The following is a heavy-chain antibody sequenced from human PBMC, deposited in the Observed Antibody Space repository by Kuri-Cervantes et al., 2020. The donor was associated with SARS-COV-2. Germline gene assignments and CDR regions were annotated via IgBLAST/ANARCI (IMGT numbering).Heavy chain of an antibody. V-gene: IGHV4-39*07. J-gene: IGHJ4*02. Sequence: SETLSLTCTVSGGSISSSSYYWGWIRQPPGKGLEWIGSIYYSGSTYYNPSLKSRVTISVDTSKNQFSLKLSSVTAADTAVYYCARGRRGITMVRGVTAHFGYWGQGTLVTVSS. CDR1: GGSISSSSYY. CDR2: IYYSGST. D-gene: IGHD3-10*01. CDR3: ARGRRGITMVRGVTAHFGY.